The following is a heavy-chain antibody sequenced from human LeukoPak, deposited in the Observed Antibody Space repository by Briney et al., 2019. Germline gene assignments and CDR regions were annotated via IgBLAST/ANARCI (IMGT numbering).Heavy chain of an antibody. J-gene: IGHJ6*03. V-gene: IGHV3-21*01. CDR2: ISSSSSYI. D-gene: IGHD3-9*01. CDR1: GFTFSSYE. CDR3: ARDMPSTLRYFDWLSYYYYMDV. Sequence: GGSLRLSCAASGFTFSSYEMNWVRQAPGKGLEWVSSISSSSSYIYYADSVKGRFTISRDNAKNSLYLQMNSLRAEDTAVYYCARDMPSTLRYFDWLSYYYYMDVWGKGTTVTVSS.